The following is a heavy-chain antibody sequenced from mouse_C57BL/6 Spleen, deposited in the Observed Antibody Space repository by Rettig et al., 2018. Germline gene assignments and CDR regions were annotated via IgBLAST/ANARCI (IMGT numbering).Heavy chain of an antibody. Sequence: GKSLEWIGVINPNYGTTSYNQKFKGKATLTVDQSSSTAYMQLNSLTSEDSAVYYCARGDGNYSPWYFDVWGTGTTVTVSS. D-gene: IGHD2-1*01. CDR2: INPNYGTT. J-gene: IGHJ1*03. CDR3: ARGDGNYSPWYFDV. V-gene: IGHV1-39*01.